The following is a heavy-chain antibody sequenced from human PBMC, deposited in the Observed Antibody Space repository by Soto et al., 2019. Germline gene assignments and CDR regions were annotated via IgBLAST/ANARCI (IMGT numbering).Heavy chain of an antibody. J-gene: IGHJ6*03. Sequence: ASVKVSCKASGYTFTSYGISWVRQAPGQGLEWMGWINACNGNTKYAQKFQGRVTITRDTSASTAYMELSSLRSEDTAVYYCARKRRFLEWLENYYYMDVWGKGTTVTVS. CDR3: ARKRRFLEWLENYYYMDV. V-gene: IGHV1-18*01. CDR2: INACNGNT. D-gene: IGHD3-3*01. CDR1: GYTFTSYG.